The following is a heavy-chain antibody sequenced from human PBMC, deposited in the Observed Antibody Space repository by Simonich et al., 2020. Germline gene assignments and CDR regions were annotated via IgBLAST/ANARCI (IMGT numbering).Heavy chain of an antibody. J-gene: IGHJ4*02. D-gene: IGHD6-13*01. Sequence: QLQLQESGPGLVKPSETLSLTCTVSGGSISSSSYYWGWSRQPPGKGREWIGSIYYSGSTSYNPSLKSRVTISVDTSKNQFSLKLSSVTAADTAVYYCATLYSSSWYYWGQGTLVTVSS. CDR3: ATLYSSSWYY. CDR2: IYYSGST. CDR1: GGSISSSSYY. V-gene: IGHV4-39*01.